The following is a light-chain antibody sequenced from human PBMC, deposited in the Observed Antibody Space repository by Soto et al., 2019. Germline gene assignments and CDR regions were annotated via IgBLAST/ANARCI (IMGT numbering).Light chain of an antibody. V-gene: IGLV2-14*01. J-gene: IGLJ1*01. Sequence: QSVLTQPASESGSPGQSITISCTGTSSDVGGYKFVSWYQQHPGKAPKFIIYDVSIRPSGVSNRFSGSKSGNTASLTISGLQAEDEADYYCSSYTSGSHYVFGTGTKLTVL. CDR2: DVS. CDR3: SSYTSGSHYV. CDR1: SSDVGGYKF.